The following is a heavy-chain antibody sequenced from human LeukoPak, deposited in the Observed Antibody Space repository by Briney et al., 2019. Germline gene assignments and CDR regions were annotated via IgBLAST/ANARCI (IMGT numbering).Heavy chain of an antibody. Sequence: PGGSLRLSCAASGFTFSSYWMSWVRQAPGKGLERVANIKQDGSEKYYVDSVKGRFTISRDKSKNTNTLYLQMNSLRAEDTAVYYCTRVTGGNYGGDSWGQGTLVTVSS. CDR1: GFTFSSYW. D-gene: IGHD4-23*01. CDR3: TRVTGGNYGGDS. CDR2: IKQDGSEK. J-gene: IGHJ4*02. V-gene: IGHV3-7*03.